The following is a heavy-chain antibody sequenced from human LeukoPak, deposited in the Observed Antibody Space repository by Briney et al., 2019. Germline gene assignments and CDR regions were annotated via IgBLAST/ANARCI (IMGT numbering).Heavy chain of an antibody. CDR2: IAYSGGT. Sequence: SETLSLTCSVSGDSITSYYWTWIRQPPGKGLEWIGYIAYSGGTSYNSSLKSRVTMSIDMSKNQFSLNLSSVTAADTAVYYCARGRLRSVLDYWGQGSLVTVSS. J-gene: IGHJ4*02. D-gene: IGHD3-16*01. CDR3: ARGRLRSVLDY. CDR1: GDSITSYY. V-gene: IGHV4-59*01.